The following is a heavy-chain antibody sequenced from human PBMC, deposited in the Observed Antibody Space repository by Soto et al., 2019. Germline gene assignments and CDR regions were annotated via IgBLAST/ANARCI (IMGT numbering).Heavy chain of an antibody. Sequence: GASVKVSCKASGGTFSSYAISWVRQAPGQGLKWMGGIIPIFGTANYAQKYQGRVTITADESTSTVYMELSRLRSEDTAVYYFARGTAIAGKHYYYYGMDVRGQGTTVTVSS. J-gene: IGHJ6*02. CDR2: IIPIFGTA. D-gene: IGHD5-18*01. CDR1: GGTFSSYA. CDR3: ARGTAIAGKHYYYYGMDV. V-gene: IGHV1-69*13.